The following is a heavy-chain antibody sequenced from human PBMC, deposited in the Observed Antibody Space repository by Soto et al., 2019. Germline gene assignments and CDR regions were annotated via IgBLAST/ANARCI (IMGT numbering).Heavy chain of an antibody. CDR1: GFTFSSYA. D-gene: IGHD6-13*01. V-gene: IGHV3-48*02. J-gene: IGHJ6*02. Sequence: GGSLRLSCAASGFTFSSYAMSWVRQAPGKGLEWVSYISSSSSTIYYADSVKGRFTISRDNAKNSLYLQMNSLRDEDTAVYYCAREYSSSWYSYYYYGMDVWGQGTTVTVSS. CDR3: AREYSSSWYSYYYYGMDV. CDR2: ISSSSSTI.